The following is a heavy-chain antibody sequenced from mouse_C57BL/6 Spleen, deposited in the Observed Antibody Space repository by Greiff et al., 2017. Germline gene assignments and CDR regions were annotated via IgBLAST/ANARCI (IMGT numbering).Heavy chain of an antibody. CDR2: IDPSDSYT. V-gene: IGHV1-69*01. D-gene: IGHD1-1*01. CDR1: GYTFTSYW. J-gene: IGHJ4*01. Sequence: QVQLQQPGAELVMPGASVKLSCKASGYTFTSYWMHWVKQRPGQGLEWIGEIDPSDSYTNYNQKFKGKSTLTVDKSSSTAYMQLSSLTSEDSAVYYCARRYGSSHEAMDYWGQGTSVTVSS. CDR3: ARRYGSSHEAMDY.